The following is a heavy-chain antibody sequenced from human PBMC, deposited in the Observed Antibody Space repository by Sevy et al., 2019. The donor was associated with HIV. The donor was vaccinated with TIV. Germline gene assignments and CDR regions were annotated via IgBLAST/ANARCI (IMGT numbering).Heavy chain of an antibody. D-gene: IGHD3-22*01. CDR1: GFTISSYA. J-gene: IGHJ4*02. Sequence: GGSLRLSCAASGFTISSYAMHWVRQAPGKGLEWVAVISYDGSNKYYADSVKGRFTISRDNSKNTLYLQMNSLRAEDTAVYYCARDPTWDYDSSGSDFDYWGQGTLVTVSS. CDR3: ARDPTWDYDSSGSDFDY. CDR2: ISYDGSNK. V-gene: IGHV3-30-3*01.